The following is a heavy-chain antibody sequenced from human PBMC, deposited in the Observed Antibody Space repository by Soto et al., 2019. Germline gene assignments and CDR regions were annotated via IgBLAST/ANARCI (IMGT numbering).Heavy chain of an antibody. D-gene: IGHD3-10*01. V-gene: IGHV3-23*01. CDR2: ISGSGDST. CDR1: GFTFSSYA. Sequence: GGSLRLSCAASGFTFSSYAMSWVRQAPGKGLEWVSTISGSGDSTYYADSVKGRFTISRDNSKNTLYLQMNSLRAEDTAVYYCARTQFYSGSGNYRNLMFDPWGQGTQVTVSS. CDR3: ARTQFYSGSGNYRNLMFDP. J-gene: IGHJ5*02.